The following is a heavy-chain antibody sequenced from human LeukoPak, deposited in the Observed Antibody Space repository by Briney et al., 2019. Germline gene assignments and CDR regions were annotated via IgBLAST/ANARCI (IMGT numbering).Heavy chain of an antibody. CDR2: IYSGDSDT. CDR3: AAPQNLDYNISWDPFDS. D-gene: IGHD6-13*01. J-gene: IGHJ4*02. V-gene: IGHV5-51*01. CDR1: GYSFSSYW. Sequence: GESLKISCKASGYSFSSYWIGWVRQMPGKGLEWMGIIYSGDSDTRYSPSFQAQVTISADKSISTAYLQWSRLRASDTAMYYCAAPQNLDYNISWDPFDSWGQGTLVTVSS.